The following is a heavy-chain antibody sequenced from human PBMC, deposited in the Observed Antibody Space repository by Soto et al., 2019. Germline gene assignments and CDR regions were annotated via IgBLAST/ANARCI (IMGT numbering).Heavy chain of an antibody. CDR3: ARDTEEEWLFDY. CDR1: GGTFSSYA. CDR2: IIPIFGTE. Sequence: QVQLVQYGAEVKKPGSSVKVSCTASGGTFSSYAISWVRQAPGQGLEWLGGIIPIFGTENYAQKFPGRVTITADKSTSTAYMELSSLRSEYTAVYYGARDTEEEWLFDYWGQGTLVTVSS. D-gene: IGHD3-3*01. V-gene: IGHV1-69*06. J-gene: IGHJ4*02.